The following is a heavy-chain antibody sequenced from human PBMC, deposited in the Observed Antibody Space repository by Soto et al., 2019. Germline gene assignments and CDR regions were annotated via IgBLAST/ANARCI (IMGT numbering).Heavy chain of an antibody. V-gene: IGHV3-33*01. CDR2: IWYDGSNK. J-gene: IGHJ6*02. Sequence: QVQLVESGGGVVQPGRSLRLSCAASGFTFSSYGMHWVRQAPGKGLEWVAVIWYDGSNKYYADSVKGRFTISRDNSKNTLYLQMNSLRAEDTAVYYCARQNDIVVVPAALLYGMDVWGQGTTVTVSS. D-gene: IGHD2-2*01. CDR1: GFTFSSYG. CDR3: ARQNDIVVVPAALLYGMDV.